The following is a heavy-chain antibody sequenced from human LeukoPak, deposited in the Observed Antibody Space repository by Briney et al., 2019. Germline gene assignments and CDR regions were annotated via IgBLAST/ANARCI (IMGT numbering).Heavy chain of an antibody. V-gene: IGHV4-39*07. CDR1: GGSIRSSYYY. Sequence: SETLSLTCTVSGGSIRSSYYYWGWIRQPPGKGLEWIGSIYDSGSTYYNPSLKSRVTISVDTSKNQFSLKLSSVTAADTAVYYCARVGYYYDSSGCFDIWGQGTMVTVSS. CDR2: IYDSGST. D-gene: IGHD3-22*01. CDR3: ARVGYYYDSSGCFDI. J-gene: IGHJ3*02.